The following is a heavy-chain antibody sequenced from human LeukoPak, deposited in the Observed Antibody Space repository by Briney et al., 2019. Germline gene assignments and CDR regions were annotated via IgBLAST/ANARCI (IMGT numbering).Heavy chain of an antibody. J-gene: IGHJ5*02. CDR3: AKHSNDYGDSRRVGWFDP. CDR1: GFIFSSHG. Sequence: GGSLRLSCAASGFIFSSHGMNWVRQAPGKGLEWVSGISPSGDITYYADSVKGRFTISRDNSKNTLYVQMNSLRAEDTAVYYCAKHSNDYGDSRRVGWFDPWGQGTLVTVSS. D-gene: IGHD4-17*01. V-gene: IGHV3-23*01. CDR2: ISPSGDIT.